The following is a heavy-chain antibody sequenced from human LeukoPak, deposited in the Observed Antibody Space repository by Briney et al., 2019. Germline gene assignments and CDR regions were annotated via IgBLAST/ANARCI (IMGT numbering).Heavy chain of an antibody. J-gene: IGHJ3*02. Sequence: SQTLSLTCTVSGGSISSGSYYWSWIRQPAGKGLEWIGRIYTSGSTNYNPSLKSRVTISVDTSKNQFSLKLSSVTAADTAVYYCARWAHAFDIWGQGTMVTVSS. CDR1: GGSISSGSYY. V-gene: IGHV4-61*02. CDR2: IYTSGST. CDR3: ARWAHAFDI.